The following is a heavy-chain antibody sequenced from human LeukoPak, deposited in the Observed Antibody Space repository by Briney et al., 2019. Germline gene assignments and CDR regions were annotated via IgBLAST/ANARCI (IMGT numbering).Heavy chain of an antibody. J-gene: IGHJ4*02. V-gene: IGHV3-30*02. D-gene: IGHD3-10*01. Sequence: GGSLRLSCAASGFTFSSYGMHWVRQAPGKGLEWVASIRYDGSNKYYADSVKGRFTISRDNSKNTLYLQMNSLRAEDTAVYYCAKDSRHLLWFGELGDYFDYWGQGTLVTVSS. CDR2: IRYDGSNK. CDR3: AKDSRHLLWFGELGDYFDY. CDR1: GFTFSSYG.